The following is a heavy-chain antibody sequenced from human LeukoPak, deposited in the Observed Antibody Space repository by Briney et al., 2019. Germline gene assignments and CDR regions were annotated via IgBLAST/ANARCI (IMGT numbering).Heavy chain of an antibody. CDR1: GFTFSDYY. V-gene: IGHV3-11*06. Sequence: GGSLRLSCAASGFTFSDYYMNWIRQAPGKGLEWVSYIRSSSTYTGYADSVKGRFTISRDNTKNSLYLQMNSLRVEDTAVYYCARGRGNSGYDPFDYWGQGTLVTVSS. J-gene: IGHJ4*02. CDR3: ARGRGNSGYDPFDY. D-gene: IGHD5-12*01. CDR2: IRSSSTYT.